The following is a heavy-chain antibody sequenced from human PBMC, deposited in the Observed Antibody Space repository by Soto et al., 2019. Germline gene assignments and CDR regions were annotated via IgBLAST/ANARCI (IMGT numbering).Heavy chain of an antibody. CDR2: IYSGGST. V-gene: IGHV3-66*01. J-gene: IGHJ5*02. CDR1: GFTVSSNY. CDR3: ERGRSGNWFDP. D-gene: IGHD1-1*01. Sequence: EVQLVESGGGLVQPGGSLRLSCAASGFTVSSNYMSWVRQAPGKGLEWVSVIYSGGSTYYADSVKGRFTISRDSSKNTLYLQVNSLRAEDTAVYYCERGRSGNWFDPWGQGTLVTVSS.